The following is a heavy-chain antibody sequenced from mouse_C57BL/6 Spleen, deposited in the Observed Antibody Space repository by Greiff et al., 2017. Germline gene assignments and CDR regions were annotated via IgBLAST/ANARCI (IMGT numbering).Heavy chain of an antibody. Sequence: EVQLQQSGPVLVKPGASVKMSCKASGYTFTDYYMNWVKQSHGKSLEWIGVINPYNGGTSYNQKFKGKATLTVDKSSSTAYMELNSLTSEDSAVYYCARDGYDERFAYWGQGTLVTVSA. V-gene: IGHV1-19*01. D-gene: IGHD2-2*01. J-gene: IGHJ3*01. CDR3: ARDGYDERFAY. CDR2: INPYNGGT. CDR1: GYTFTDYY.